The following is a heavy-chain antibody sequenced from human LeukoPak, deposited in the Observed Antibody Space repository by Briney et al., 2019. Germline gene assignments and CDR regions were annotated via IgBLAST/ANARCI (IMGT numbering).Heavy chain of an antibody. CDR2: IYYSGST. D-gene: IGHD3-3*01. Sequence: PSQTLSLTCTVSGGSISSGDYYWSWIRQPPGKGLEWIGYIYYSGSTYYNPSLKSRVTISVDTSENQFSLKLSSVTAADTAVYYCARAPLTIFGVVMLFDPWGQGTLVTVSS. CDR3: ARAPLTIFGVVMLFDP. J-gene: IGHJ5*02. V-gene: IGHV4-30-4*01. CDR1: GGSISSGDYY.